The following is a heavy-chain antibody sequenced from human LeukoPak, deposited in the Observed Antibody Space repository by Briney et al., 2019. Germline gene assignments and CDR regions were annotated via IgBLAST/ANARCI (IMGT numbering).Heavy chain of an antibody. J-gene: IGHJ6*02. CDR1: GFTFSSYT. V-gene: IGHV3-30-3*01. Sequence: GGSLRLSCAASGFTFSSYTMDWVRQAPGKGMEWVARISYAGSNNYYADSVKGRFTISSDNPKNTLYLQMDSLRAEDTAVYYCARAAHTTYVLGRYYYYAMDVWGQGTTVTVSS. CDR2: ISYAGSNN. CDR3: ARAAHTTYVLGRYYYYAMDV. D-gene: IGHD3-10*01.